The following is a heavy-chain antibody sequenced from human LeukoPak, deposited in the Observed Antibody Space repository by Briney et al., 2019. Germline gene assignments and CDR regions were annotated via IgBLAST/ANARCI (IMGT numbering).Heavy chain of an antibody. CDR2: IYYSGST. V-gene: IGHV4-59*12. J-gene: IGHJ3*02. CDR3: ARGPHDYGDYEDAFDI. D-gene: IGHD4-17*01. CDR1: GGSISSYY. Sequence: SETLSLTCTVSGGSISSYYWSWIRQPPGKGLEWIGYIYYSGSTNYNPSLKSRVTISVDTSKNQFSLKLSSVTAADTAVYYCARGPHDYGDYEDAFDIWGQGTMVTVSS.